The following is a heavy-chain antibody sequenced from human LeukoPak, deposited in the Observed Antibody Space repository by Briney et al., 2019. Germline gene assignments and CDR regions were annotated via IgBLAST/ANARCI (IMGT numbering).Heavy chain of an antibody. D-gene: IGHD3-22*01. CDR1: GGSISSYY. CDR2: IYYSGST. Sequence: KPSETLSLTCTVSGGSISSYYWSWIRQPPGKGLEWIGYIYYSGSTNHNPSLKSRVTISVDTSKNQFSLKLSSVTAADTAVYYCARVVGSITMIVVNRGGFYFDYWGQGTLVTVSS. J-gene: IGHJ4*02. CDR3: ARVVGSITMIVVNRGGFYFDY. V-gene: IGHV4-59*01.